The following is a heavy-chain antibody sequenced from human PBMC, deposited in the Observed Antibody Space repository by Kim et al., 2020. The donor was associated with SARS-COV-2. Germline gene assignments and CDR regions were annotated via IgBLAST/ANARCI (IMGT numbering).Heavy chain of an antibody. CDR1: GGSFSGYY. V-gene: IGHV4-34*01. CDR3: ARVKISVVSRLG. Sequence: SETLSLTCADYGGSFSGYYWSWIRQPPGKGLEWIGEINHSGSTNYNPSLKSRVTISVDTSKNQFSLKLSSVTAADTAVYYCARVKISVVSRLGWGPGTLVTVSS. J-gene: IGHJ4*02. CDR2: INHSGST. D-gene: IGHD2-15*01.